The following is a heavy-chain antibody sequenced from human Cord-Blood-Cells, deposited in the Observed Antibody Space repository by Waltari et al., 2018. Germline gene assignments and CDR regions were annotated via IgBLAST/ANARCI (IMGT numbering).Heavy chain of an antibody. V-gene: IGHV1-69*01. CDR2: ISPIVGTA. CDR3: ARDSRLSGESIAARPDFDY. D-gene: IGHD6-6*01. Sequence: QVQLVQSGAEVKKPGSSVKVSCKASGGTFSSYAISWVRQAPGPGLEWMGGISPIVGTANYAQKFQGRVTITADESTSTAYMELSSLRSEDTVVYYCARDSRLSGESIAARPDFDYWGQGTLVTVSS. J-gene: IGHJ4*02. CDR1: GGTFSSYA.